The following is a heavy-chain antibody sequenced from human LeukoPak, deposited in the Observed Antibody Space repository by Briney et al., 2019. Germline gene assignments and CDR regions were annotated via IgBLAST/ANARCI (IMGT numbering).Heavy chain of an antibody. Sequence: GESLKISCKAFGYNFTSYWIGWVRQMPGKGLEWMGIIYPDDSDTRYSPSFQGQVTLSADNSISTAYLQWSSLKASDTAMYYCARQAHFDSSGYYGEAFDIWGQGTMVTVSS. J-gene: IGHJ3*02. CDR2: IYPDDSDT. D-gene: IGHD3-22*01. CDR1: GYNFTSYW. CDR3: ARQAHFDSSGYYGEAFDI. V-gene: IGHV5-51*01.